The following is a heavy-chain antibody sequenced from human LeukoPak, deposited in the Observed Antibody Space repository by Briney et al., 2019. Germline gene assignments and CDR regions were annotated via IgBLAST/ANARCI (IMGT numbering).Heavy chain of an antibody. J-gene: IGHJ4*02. CDR2: IRYDGSNK. CDR1: GFTFSSYG. Sequence: PGGSLRLSCAASGFTFSSYGMHWVRQAPGKGLEWVAFIRYDGSNKYYADSVKGRCTISRDNSKNTLYLQMNSLRAEDTAGYYFARDYGDPQPGDYWGQGTLAPVSS. V-gene: IGHV3-30*02. D-gene: IGHD4-17*01. CDR3: ARDYGDPQPGDY.